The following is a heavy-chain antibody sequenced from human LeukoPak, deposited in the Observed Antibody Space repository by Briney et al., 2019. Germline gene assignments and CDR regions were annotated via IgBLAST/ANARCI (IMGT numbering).Heavy chain of an antibody. V-gene: IGHV1-69*13. CDR2: IIPIFGTA. CDR3: ARGEDDATSYYYMDV. Sequence: GASVKVSCKASGGTFSSYAISWVRQAPGQGLEWMGGIIPIFGTANYAQKFQGRVTITADESTSTAYMELSSLRSEDTAVYYCARGEDDATSYYYMDVWGKGTTVTVSS. D-gene: IGHD1-1*01. J-gene: IGHJ6*03. CDR1: GGTFSSYA.